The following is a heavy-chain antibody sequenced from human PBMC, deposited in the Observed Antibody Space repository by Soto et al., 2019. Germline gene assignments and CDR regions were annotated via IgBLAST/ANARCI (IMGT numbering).Heavy chain of an antibody. CDR3: ARGALGYCSGGSCYLDFDY. CDR2: ISAYNGNT. V-gene: IGHV1-18*01. J-gene: IGHJ4*02. CDR1: GYTFTSYG. D-gene: IGHD2-15*01. Sequence: QVQLVQSGAEVKKPGASVKVSCKASGYTFTSYGISWVRQAPGQGLEWMGWISAYNGNTNYAQKLQGRVPMTTDTSTSTAYMELRSLRSDDTAVYYCARGALGYCSGGSCYLDFDYWGQGTLVTVSS.